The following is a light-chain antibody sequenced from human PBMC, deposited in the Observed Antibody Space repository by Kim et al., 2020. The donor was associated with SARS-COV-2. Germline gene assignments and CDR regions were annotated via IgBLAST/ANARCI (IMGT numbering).Light chain of an antibody. CDR2: QDK. Sequence: SYELTQPPSVSVSPGQTASIPCSGDQLGDKYVYWYQKKPGQSPILVIYQDKKRPSGIPERFSGSNSGDTATLTISGTQATDEADFYCLAWDHNTGVFGGGTQLTVL. CDR3: LAWDHNTGV. CDR1: QLGDKY. V-gene: IGLV3-1*01. J-gene: IGLJ2*01.